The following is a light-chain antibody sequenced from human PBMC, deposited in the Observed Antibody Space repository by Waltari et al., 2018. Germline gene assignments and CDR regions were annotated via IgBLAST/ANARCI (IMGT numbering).Light chain of an antibody. CDR2: AAS. CDR3: QQSYSTPQT. J-gene: IGKJ1*01. Sequence: DIQMTQSPSSLSASVGDRVTIPCRASQSISSYLNWYQQKPGKAPKLLIYAASSLQSGVPSRFSGSGSGTDFTLTISSLQTEDFATYYWQQSYSTPQTFGQGTKVEIK. V-gene: IGKV1-39*01. CDR1: QSISSY.